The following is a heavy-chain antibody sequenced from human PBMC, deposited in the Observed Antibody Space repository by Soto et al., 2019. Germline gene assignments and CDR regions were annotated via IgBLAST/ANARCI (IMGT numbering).Heavy chain of an antibody. D-gene: IGHD6-13*01. CDR1: GGSISSSSYY. CDR2: IYYSGST. V-gene: IGHV4-39*01. J-gene: IGHJ5*02. Sequence: SETLSLTCTVSGGSISSSSYYWGWIRQPPGKGLEWIGSIYYSGSTYYNPSLKSRVTISVDTSKNQLSLKLSPVTAADTAVYYCARHRTPSSSWYADWFDPWGQGTLVTVSS. CDR3: ARHRTPSSSWYADWFDP.